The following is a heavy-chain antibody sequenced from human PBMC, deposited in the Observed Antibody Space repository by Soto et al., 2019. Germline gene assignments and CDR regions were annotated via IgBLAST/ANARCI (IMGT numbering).Heavy chain of an antibody. CDR3: ARTYDILSGSLVWDFDY. CDR1: GGSFNTYA. Sequence: SVKVSCKASGGSFNTYAISWVRQAPGLGLEWMGGIIPVFGRVTYAQKFQGKVTITADDSTSTAYMELSRLRSDDTAVYYCARTYDILSGSLVWDFDYWG. J-gene: IGHJ4*01. CDR2: IIPVFGRV. D-gene: IGHD3-9*01. V-gene: IGHV1-69*13.